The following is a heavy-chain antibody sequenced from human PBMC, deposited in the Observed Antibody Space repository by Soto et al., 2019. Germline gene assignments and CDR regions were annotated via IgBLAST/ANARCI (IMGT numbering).Heavy chain of an antibody. CDR1: GFIFSSYG. J-gene: IGHJ6*02. CDR3: ALDDHYCTSSSCSYYGMDV. D-gene: IGHD2-2*01. Sequence: QVQLVESGGGVVQPGRSLRLSCAASGFIFSSYGMHWVRQAPGKGLEWVAIISYDGSNKYYADSVKGRFTISRDNSKNTVYLEMNSLRAADTAMYYCALDDHYCTSSSCSYYGMDVWGQGTTVTVSS. V-gene: IGHV3-30*03. CDR2: ISYDGSNK.